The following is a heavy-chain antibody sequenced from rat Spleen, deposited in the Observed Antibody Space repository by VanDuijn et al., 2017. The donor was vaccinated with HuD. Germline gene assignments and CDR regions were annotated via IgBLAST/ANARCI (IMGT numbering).Heavy chain of an antibody. CDR1: GFTFSSYW. V-gene: IGHV5-58*01. D-gene: IGHD1-12*02. CDR2: ISYDGGST. Sequence: EVQLVETGGGLVQPGRSLKLSCVASGFTFSSYWMYWIRQAPGKGLEWVASISYDGGSTYYPDSVKGRFTISRDNAQNTLYLQMNSLRSEDTATYYCTRVYYYDGSYYFDYWGQGVMVTVSS. J-gene: IGHJ2*01. CDR3: TRVYYYDGSYYFDY.